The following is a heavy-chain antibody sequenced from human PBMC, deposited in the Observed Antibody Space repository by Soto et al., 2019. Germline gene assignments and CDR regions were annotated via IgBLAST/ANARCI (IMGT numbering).Heavy chain of an antibody. V-gene: IGHV4-30-4*01. CDR2: IYYSGST. CDR3: ARSPYSSGTYYHAFWFDP. CDR1: GGSISSSNHY. D-gene: IGHD3-10*01. J-gene: IGHJ5*02. Sequence: PSETLSLTCSVSGGSISSSNHYWSWIRQPPGKGLEWIGYIYYSGSTYYNPSLKSRVTISVDTSKNHFSLKLSSATAADTAVYYCARSPYSSGTYYHAFWFDPWGQGTLVTVSS.